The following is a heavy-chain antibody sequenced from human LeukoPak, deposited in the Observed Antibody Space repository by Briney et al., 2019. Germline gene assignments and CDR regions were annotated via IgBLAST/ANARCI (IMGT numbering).Heavy chain of an antibody. D-gene: IGHD3-22*01. CDR1: GYSFTSYW. J-gene: IGHJ3*02. Sequence: GESLKISCKGSGYSFTSYWIGWVRQMPGKGLEWMGIIYPGDSDTRYSPSFQGQVTISVDKSISTAYLQWSSLKASDTAMYYCARRERNYYDSPDAFDIWGQGTMVTVSS. CDR3: ARRERNYYDSPDAFDI. V-gene: IGHV5-51*01. CDR2: IYPGDSDT.